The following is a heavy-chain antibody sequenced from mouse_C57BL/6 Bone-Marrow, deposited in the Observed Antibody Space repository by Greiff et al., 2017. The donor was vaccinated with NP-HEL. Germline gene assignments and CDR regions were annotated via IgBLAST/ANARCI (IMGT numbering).Heavy chain of an antibody. V-gene: IGHV5-17*01. CDR1: GFTFSDYG. Sequence: EVNVVESGGGLVKPGGSLKLSCAASGFTFSDYGMHWVRQAPEKGLEWVAYISSGSSTIYYADTVKGRFTISRDNAKNTLFLQMTSLRSEDTAMYYCARRWLLYYYAMDYWGQGTSVTVSS. CDR3: ARRWLLYYYAMDY. J-gene: IGHJ4*01. D-gene: IGHD2-3*01. CDR2: ISSGSSTI.